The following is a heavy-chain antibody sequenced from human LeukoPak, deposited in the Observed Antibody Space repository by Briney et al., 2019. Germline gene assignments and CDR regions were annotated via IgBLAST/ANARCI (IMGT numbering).Heavy chain of an antibody. J-gene: IGHJ4*02. D-gene: IGHD5-12*01. CDR3: TRVEWLLGPFDY. CDR2: ISYDGSNK. V-gene: IGHV3-30-3*01. CDR1: GSTFSRYA. Sequence: GGSLRLSCAASGSTFSRYAMHWVRQAPGKGLEWVAFISYDGSNKYYADSVKGRFTISRDNSKNTLYLQMNSLRPEDTAVYYCTRVEWLLGPFDYWGQGTLVTVSS.